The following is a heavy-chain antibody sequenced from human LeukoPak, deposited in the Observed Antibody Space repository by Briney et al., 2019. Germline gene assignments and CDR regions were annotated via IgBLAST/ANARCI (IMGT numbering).Heavy chain of an antibody. CDR1: GYTFTNYG. J-gene: IGHJ5*02. CDR2: ISIYNGNT. Sequence: GASVKVSCKASGYTFTNYGITWVRQAPGQGLEWMGWISIYNGNTDYAQKLQGRVTMTTDTSTNTAYMDLRSLRSDDTALYYCARDAESCSGGSCYLWFDPWGQGTLVTVSS. D-gene: IGHD2-15*01. CDR3: ARDAESCSGGSCYLWFDP. V-gene: IGHV1-18*01.